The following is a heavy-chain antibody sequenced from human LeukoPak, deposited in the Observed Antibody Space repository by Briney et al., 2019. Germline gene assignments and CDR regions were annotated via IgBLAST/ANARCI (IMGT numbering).Heavy chain of an antibody. Sequence: GGSLRLSCAASGFTFSSYSMNWDRQAPGKGLEWVSSISSSSSYIYYADSVKGRFTISRDNAKNSLYLQMNSLRAEDTAVYYCARDENCSGGSCRPYWGQGTLVTVSS. CDR2: ISSSSSYI. CDR1: GFTFSSYS. D-gene: IGHD2-15*01. CDR3: ARDENCSGGSCRPY. V-gene: IGHV3-21*01. J-gene: IGHJ4*02.